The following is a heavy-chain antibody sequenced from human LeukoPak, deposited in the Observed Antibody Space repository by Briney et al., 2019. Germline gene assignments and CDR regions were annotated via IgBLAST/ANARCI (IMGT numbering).Heavy chain of an antibody. CDR2: ISGSDGST. J-gene: IGHJ4*02. Sequence: GGSLRLSCTASGYTFSNYAMSCLRQAPGKGLVWVSNISGSDGSTYYADSVKGRFTISRDNSKNTLYLQMNSLRVEDTAIYYCAKGRGYCTGGSCYSDYWGQGTLVTVSS. V-gene: IGHV3-23*01. CDR3: AKGRGYCTGGSCYSDY. CDR1: GYTFSNYA. D-gene: IGHD2-15*01.